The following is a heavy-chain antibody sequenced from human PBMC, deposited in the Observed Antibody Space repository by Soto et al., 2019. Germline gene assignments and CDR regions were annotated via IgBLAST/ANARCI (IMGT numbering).Heavy chain of an antibody. V-gene: IGHV4-59*01. CDR1: GGSMTTYY. CDR2: VYSSGST. Sequence: QVQLQESGPGLVKPSETLSLTCTVSGGSMTTYYWSWIRQPXGKGLEWIGYVYSSGSTDYNPSLKSRVTISVDTSNNQFSLKLSSVTTADTAVYYCARSTWNYYHYWGQGTLVTVSS. CDR3: ARSTWNYYHY. J-gene: IGHJ4*02. D-gene: IGHD1-7*01.